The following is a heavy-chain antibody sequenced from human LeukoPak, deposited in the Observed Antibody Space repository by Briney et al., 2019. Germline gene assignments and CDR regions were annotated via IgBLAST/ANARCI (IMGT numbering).Heavy chain of an antibody. D-gene: IGHD6-13*01. CDR3: VRRQLGVYYCGMDV. J-gene: IGHJ6*02. V-gene: IGHV4-61*01. CDR2: IYDSGST. CDR1: GGSVSSGSYY. Sequence: SETLSLTCTVSGGSVSSGSYYWGWIRQPPGKGLEWIGYIYDSGSTNYNPSLKSRVTISVDTSKNQFSLKLSSVTAADTAVYYYVRRQLGVYYCGMDVWGQGTTVTVSS.